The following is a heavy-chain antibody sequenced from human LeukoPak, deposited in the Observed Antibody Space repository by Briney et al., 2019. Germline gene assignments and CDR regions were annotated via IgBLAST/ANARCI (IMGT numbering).Heavy chain of an antibody. V-gene: IGHV3-13*05. CDR1: GFTFSSYD. J-gene: IGHJ3*02. Sequence: GGSLKLSCAASGFTFSSYDMHWVRQATGKGLEWVSAIGTAGDPYYPGSVKGRFTISRENAKNSLYLQMISLRAGDTAVYYCARGLRYCSGGSCYNSDAFDIWGQGTMVTVSS. CDR2: IGTAGDP. D-gene: IGHD2-15*01. CDR3: ARGLRYCSGGSCYNSDAFDI.